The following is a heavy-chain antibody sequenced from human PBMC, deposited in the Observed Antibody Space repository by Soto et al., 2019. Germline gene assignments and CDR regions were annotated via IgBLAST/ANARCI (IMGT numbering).Heavy chain of an antibody. CDR1: GFTFSSYA. Sequence: PGGFLRLSCAASGFTFSSYAMHWVRQAPGKGLEWVGLISYDGSNEYYADSVKGRFTISRDNSKNTVYLQLNSLRDEDTAVYYCAREGFGAYDFRRVPQTDYWGQGTLVTVSS. CDR2: ISYDGSNE. V-gene: IGHV3-30-3*01. D-gene: IGHD5-12*01. CDR3: AREGFGAYDFRRVPQTDY. J-gene: IGHJ4*02.